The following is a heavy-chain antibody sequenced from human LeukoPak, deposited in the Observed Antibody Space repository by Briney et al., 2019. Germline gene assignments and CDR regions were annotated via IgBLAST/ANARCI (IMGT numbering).Heavy chain of an antibody. CDR1: GGTFSSYA. CDR2: IIPILGIA. J-gene: IGHJ6*02. D-gene: IGHD3-10*01. Sequence: ASVKVSCKASGGTFSSYAISWVRQAPGQGLEWMGRIIPILGIANYAQKFQGRVTITADKSTSTAYMELSSLRSEDTAVYYCARTDGSGSKYYYYYYGMDVWGQGTTVTVSS. V-gene: IGHV1-69*04. CDR3: ARTDGSGSKYYYYYYGMDV.